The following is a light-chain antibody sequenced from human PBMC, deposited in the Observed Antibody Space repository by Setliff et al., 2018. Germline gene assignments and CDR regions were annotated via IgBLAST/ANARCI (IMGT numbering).Light chain of an antibody. V-gene: IGLV2-23*02. CDR3: SSYAGGSNFV. Sequence: QSALTQPPSASGSPGQSVTISCTGTSSDVGSFDLVSWYQQHPGKVPKLIIYEVTKRPSGVSHRFSASKSGNTASLTISGLQAEDEADYYCSSYAGGSNFVFGTGTKVTVL. J-gene: IGLJ1*01. CDR1: SSDVGSFDL. CDR2: EVT.